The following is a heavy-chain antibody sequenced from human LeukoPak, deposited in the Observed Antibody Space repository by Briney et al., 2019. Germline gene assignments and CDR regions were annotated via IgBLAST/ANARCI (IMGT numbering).Heavy chain of an antibody. D-gene: IGHD6-19*01. CDR3: ARGGSRWNYYYYYMDV. J-gene: IGHJ6*03. Sequence: SETLSLTCTVSGGSISSSSYYWGWIRQPPGKGLEWIGSIYYSGSTNYNPSLKSRVTISVDTSKNQFSLKLSSVTAADTAVYYCARGGSRWNYYYYYMDVWGKGTTVTISS. CDR1: GGSISSSSYY. V-gene: IGHV4-39*07. CDR2: IYYSGST.